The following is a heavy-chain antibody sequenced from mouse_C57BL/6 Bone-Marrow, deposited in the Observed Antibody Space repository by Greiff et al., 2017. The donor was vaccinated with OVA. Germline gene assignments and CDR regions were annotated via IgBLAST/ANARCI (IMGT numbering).Heavy chain of an antibody. J-gene: IGHJ4*01. D-gene: IGHD1-1*01. Sequence: VQLVESGAELARPGASVKLSCKASGYTFTSYGISWVKQRTGQGLEWIGEIYPRSGNTYYNEKFKGKATLTADKSSSTAYMELRSLTSEDSAVYFCARNGDYGSSYDAMDYWGQGTSVTVSS. V-gene: IGHV1-81*01. CDR1: GYTFTSYG. CDR2: IYPRSGNT. CDR3: ARNGDYGSSYDAMDY.